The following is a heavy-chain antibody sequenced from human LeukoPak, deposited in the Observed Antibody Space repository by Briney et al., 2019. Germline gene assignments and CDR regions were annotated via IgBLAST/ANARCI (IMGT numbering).Heavy chain of an antibody. Sequence: SETLSLTCTVSGGSISSYYWSWIRQPPGKGLEWIGYIYYSGSTNYNPSLKSRVTISVDTSKNHFSLKLTSVTAADTAVYYCARHWGYYYYYMDVWGKGTTVTVSS. J-gene: IGHJ6*03. CDR3: ARHWGYYYYYMDV. V-gene: IGHV4-59*08. CDR1: GGSISSYY. CDR2: IYYSGST. D-gene: IGHD3-16*01.